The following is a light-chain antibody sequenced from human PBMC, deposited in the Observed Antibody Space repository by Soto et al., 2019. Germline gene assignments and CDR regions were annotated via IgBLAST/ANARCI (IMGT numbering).Light chain of an antibody. Sequence: QAVVTQEPSLTVSPGGTVTLTCGSSSGAVTSGLYPYWFQQKPGQAPKTLIFDTSNRHSWTPARFSGSLLGGKAALTLSGAQPEDEADYYCFLFDSGASVFGGGTKVTVL. V-gene: IGLV7-46*01. CDR3: FLFDSGASV. CDR2: DTS. J-gene: IGLJ3*02. CDR1: SGAVTSGLY.